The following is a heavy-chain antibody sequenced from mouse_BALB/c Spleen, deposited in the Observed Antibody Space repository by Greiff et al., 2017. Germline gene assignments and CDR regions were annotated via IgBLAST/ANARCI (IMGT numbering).Heavy chain of an antibody. CDR2: ISSGGSYT. J-gene: IGHJ2*01. D-gene: IGHD2-3*01. Sequence: EVQRVESGGDLVKPGGSLKLSCAASGFTFSSYGMSWVRQTPDKRLEWVATISSGGSYTYYPDSVKGRFTISRDNAKNTLYLQMSSLKSEDTAMYYCARHRDGYPDYWGQGTTLTVSS. V-gene: IGHV5-6*01. CDR3: ARHRDGYPDY. CDR1: GFTFSSYG.